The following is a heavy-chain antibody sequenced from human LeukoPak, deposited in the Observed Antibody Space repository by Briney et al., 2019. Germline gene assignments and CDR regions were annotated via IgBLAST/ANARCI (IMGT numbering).Heavy chain of an antibody. V-gene: IGHV5-51*01. CDR3: ARQPNPDFDY. J-gene: IGHJ4*02. Sequence: GESLKISCKCSGYSFTNYWIGWVRQMPGKGLEWMGIIYPRDSFTRYSPSFQGQVTISVDKSISTAYLQWDSLKASDTAMYYCARQPNPDFDYWGQGTLLTVSS. CDR2: IYPRDSFT. CDR1: GYSFTNYW.